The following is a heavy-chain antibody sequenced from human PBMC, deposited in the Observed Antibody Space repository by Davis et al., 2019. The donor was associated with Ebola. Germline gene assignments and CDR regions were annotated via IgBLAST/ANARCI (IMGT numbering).Heavy chain of an antibody. V-gene: IGHV4-39*01. CDR3: AKGIAVSWELLGTFDY. J-gene: IGHJ4*02. Sequence: MPSETLSLTCTVSGGSISSYYWGWIRQPPGKGLEWIGSIYYSGSTYYNPSLKSRVTISVDTSKNQFSLKLSSVTAADTAVYYCAKGIAVSWELLGTFDYWGQGTLVAVSS. D-gene: IGHD1-26*01. CDR1: GGSISSYY. CDR2: IYYSGST.